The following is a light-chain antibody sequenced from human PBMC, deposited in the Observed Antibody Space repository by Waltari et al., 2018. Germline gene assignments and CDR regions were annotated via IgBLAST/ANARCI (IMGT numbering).Light chain of an antibody. CDR3: QQRSNWPLT. Sequence: EIVLTQSPATLSLSPGERATLSCRASQSVSSYLAWYQQKPGQAPRLLISDASNRATGIPVRFSGSGSGTDFTLTIRSLEPEDFAVYYCQQRSNWPLTFGRGTKVEIK. J-gene: IGKJ4*01. CDR1: QSVSSY. V-gene: IGKV3-11*01. CDR2: DAS.